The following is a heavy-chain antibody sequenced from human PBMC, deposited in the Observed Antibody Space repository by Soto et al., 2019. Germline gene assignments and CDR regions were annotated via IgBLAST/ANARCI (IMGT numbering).Heavy chain of an antibody. J-gene: IGHJ5*02. Sequence: QLQLQESGPGLVKPSETLSLTCRVSGGSISSSSYYWGWIRQPPGKGLEWIGSIYYSGSIYYNPSLKSRVTIAVDTSKNQFSLKLSSVTAAETAVYYCARQSSGWYNWFDPWGQGTLVTVSS. CDR3: ARQSSGWYNWFDP. D-gene: IGHD6-19*01. V-gene: IGHV4-39*01. CDR1: GGSISSSSYY. CDR2: IYYSGSI.